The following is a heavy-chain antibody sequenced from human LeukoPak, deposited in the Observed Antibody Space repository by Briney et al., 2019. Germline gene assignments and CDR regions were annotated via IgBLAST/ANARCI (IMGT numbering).Heavy chain of an antibody. CDR1: GGSISSYY. D-gene: IGHD2-2*01. J-gene: IGHJ4*02. CDR2: IYYSGST. V-gene: IGHV4-59*01. Sequence: ASETQSLTCTVSGGSISSYYWSWIRQPPGKGLEWIGYIYYSGSTNYNPSLKSRVTISVDTSKNQFSLKLSSVTAADTAVYYCARRYCSSTSCYFHFDYWGQGTLVTVSS. CDR3: ARRYCSSTSCYFHFDY.